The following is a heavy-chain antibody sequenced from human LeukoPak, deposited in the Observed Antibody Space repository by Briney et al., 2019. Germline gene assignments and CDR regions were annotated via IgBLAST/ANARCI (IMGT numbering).Heavy chain of an antibody. V-gene: IGHV3-74*01. D-gene: IGHD3-3*01. CDR3: AREVKYYDFWSGYYYYYMDV. J-gene: IGHJ6*03. CDR1: GFTFSSYW. Sequence: GGSLRLSCAASGFTFSSYWMHWVRQAPGKGLVWVSRINSDGSSTSYADSVKGRFTISRDNAQNTLYLQMDSLRAEDTAVYYCAREVKYYDFWSGYYYYYMDVWGKGTTVTVSS. CDR2: INSDGSST.